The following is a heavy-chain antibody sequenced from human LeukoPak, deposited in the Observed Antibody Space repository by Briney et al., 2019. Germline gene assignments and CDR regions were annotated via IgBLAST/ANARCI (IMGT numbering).Heavy chain of an antibody. CDR3: ASGIQLWNHFDY. V-gene: IGHV3-30-3*01. J-gene: IGHJ4*02. CDR2: ISYDGSNK. Sequence: PGGSLRLSCAASGFTFSSYAMHWVRQAPGKGLEWVAVISYDGSNKYYADSVKGRFTISRDNSKNTLYLQMNSLRAEDTAVYYCASGIQLWNHFDYLGQGTLVTVSS. D-gene: IGHD5-18*01. CDR1: GFTFSSYA.